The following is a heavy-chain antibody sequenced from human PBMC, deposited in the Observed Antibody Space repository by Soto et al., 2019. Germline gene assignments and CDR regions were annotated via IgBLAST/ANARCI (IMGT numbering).Heavy chain of an antibody. V-gene: IGHV4-39*01. CDR3: ASPTLGAFDI. J-gene: IGHJ3*02. Sequence: SETLSLTCTVSGGSISSSNYYWGWIRQPPGKGLEWIGSIYYSGSTSYNSSLKSRVNISVDTSKNQFSLRLSSVTAADTAVYYCASPTLGAFDIWGQGTMVTVSS. CDR1: GGSISSSNYY. D-gene: IGHD3-16*01. CDR2: IYYSGST.